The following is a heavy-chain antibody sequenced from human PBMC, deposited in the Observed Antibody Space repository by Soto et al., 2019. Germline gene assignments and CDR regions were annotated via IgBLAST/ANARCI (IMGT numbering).Heavy chain of an antibody. D-gene: IGHD6-19*01. Sequence: GASEVSCKASGYTFTSYGISWVRQAPGQGLEWMGWISAYNGNTNYAQKLQGRVTMTTDTSTSTVYMELSSLRSEDTAVYYCARALWADPIDYWGQGTLVTVPQ. CDR3: ARALWADPIDY. CDR1: GYTFTSYG. CDR2: ISAYNGNT. V-gene: IGHV1-18*01. J-gene: IGHJ4*02.